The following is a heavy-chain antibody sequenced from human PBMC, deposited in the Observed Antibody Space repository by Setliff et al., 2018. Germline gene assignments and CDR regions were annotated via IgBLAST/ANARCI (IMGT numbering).Heavy chain of an antibody. CDR2: ISSSSSP. Sequence: GGSLRLSCEASGFTFSGYSMNWVRQAPGKGLEWVSYISSSSSPYYADSVQGRFTISRDNSKNTLSLHMNSLRADDTAVYFCAKGGGDGFWSGYYLDYWGQGTVVTVSS. V-gene: IGHV3-23*01. CDR1: GFTFSGYS. J-gene: IGHJ4*02. D-gene: IGHD3-3*01. CDR3: AKGGGDGFWSGYYLDY.